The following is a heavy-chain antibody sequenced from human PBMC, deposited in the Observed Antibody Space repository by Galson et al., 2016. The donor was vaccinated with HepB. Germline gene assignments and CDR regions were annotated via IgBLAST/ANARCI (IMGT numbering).Heavy chain of an antibody. Sequence: SLRLSCAASGFTFSYYAMHWVRQAPGKGLEWVALISHDGTSKYYADSLKGQFTISRDNSKNTLYLQMNGLRVEDTAVYYCARTYLLDYWGQGTPVTVSS. CDR3: ARTYLLDY. J-gene: IGHJ4*02. V-gene: IGHV3-30-3*01. CDR1: GFTFSYYA. D-gene: IGHD2-15*01. CDR2: ISHDGTSK.